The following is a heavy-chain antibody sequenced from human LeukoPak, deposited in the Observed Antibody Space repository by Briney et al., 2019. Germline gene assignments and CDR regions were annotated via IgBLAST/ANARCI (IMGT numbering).Heavy chain of an antibody. J-gene: IGHJ4*02. CDR3: ARVPLRFLEPFDY. CDR2: ISHSGTT. Sequence: NPSETLSLTCSVYGGSLNGYYWSWIRKPPGKGLEWIGEISHSGTTNYNPSLTSRVTMSLDTSKNQFSLKLNSATAADTAVYYCARVPLRFLEPFDYWGQGTLVTVSS. CDR1: GGSLNGYY. V-gene: IGHV4-34*01. D-gene: IGHD3-3*01.